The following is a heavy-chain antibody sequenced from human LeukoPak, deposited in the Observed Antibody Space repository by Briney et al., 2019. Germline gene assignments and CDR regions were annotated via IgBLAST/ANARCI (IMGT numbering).Heavy chain of an antibody. CDR2: IWFDGTNK. J-gene: IGHJ4*02. CDR3: ARKGRATHYYDSSGYYYLDD. Sequence: GKSLRLSCAASGFSFSSYGMHWVRQAPGKGLEWVAVIWFDGTNKYYADSVKGRFTITGDNSKNTLYLQMNSLRVEDTAVYYCARKGRATHYYDSSGYYYLDDWGQGTQVTVSS. D-gene: IGHD3-22*01. CDR1: GFSFSSYG. V-gene: IGHV3-33*01.